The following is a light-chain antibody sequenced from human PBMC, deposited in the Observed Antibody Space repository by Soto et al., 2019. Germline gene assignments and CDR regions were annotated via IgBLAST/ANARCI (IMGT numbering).Light chain of an antibody. CDR2: DVS. V-gene: IGLV2-11*01. Sequence: QSVLTQPRSVSGSPGQSVTISCTGTISDVGGYNYVSWYQQHPGKAPKLMIYDVSKRPSGVPDRFSGSKSGNTASLTISGLQAEDEADDYCCSYAGSYNYVFGTGAKSPS. CDR3: CSYAGSYNYV. J-gene: IGLJ1*01. CDR1: ISDVGGYNY.